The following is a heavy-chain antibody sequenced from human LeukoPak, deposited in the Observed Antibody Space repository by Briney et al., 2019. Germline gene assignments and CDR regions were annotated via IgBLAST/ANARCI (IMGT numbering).Heavy chain of an antibody. CDR2: IWYDGSNK. V-gene: IGHV3-33*08. Sequence: GGSLRLSCAASGFTFSSYGMHWVRQAPGKGLEWVAVIWYDGSNKYYADSVKGRFTISRDNSKNTLYLQMNSLRAEDTAVYYCARPSGGWGYCSSTSCYTRHLYGMDVWGQGTTVTVSS. CDR1: GFTFSSYG. J-gene: IGHJ6*02. CDR3: ARPSGGWGYCSSTSCYTRHLYGMDV. D-gene: IGHD2-2*02.